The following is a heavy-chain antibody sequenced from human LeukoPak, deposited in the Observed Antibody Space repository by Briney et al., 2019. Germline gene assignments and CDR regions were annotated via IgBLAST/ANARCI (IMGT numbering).Heavy chain of an antibody. CDR2: IIPIFGTA. CDR1: GGTFISYA. D-gene: IGHD2-15*01. CDR3: ARGIVVKPSANWFDP. J-gene: IGHJ5*02. Sequence: SVKVSCKASGGTFISYAISWVRQAPGQGLEWMGGIIPIFGTANYAQKFQGRVTITADESTSTAYMELSSLRFEDTAVYYCARGIVVKPSANWFDPWGQGTPVTVSS. V-gene: IGHV1-69*13.